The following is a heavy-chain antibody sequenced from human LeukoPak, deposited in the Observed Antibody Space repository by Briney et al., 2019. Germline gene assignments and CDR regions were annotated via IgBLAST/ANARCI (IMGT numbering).Heavy chain of an antibody. CDR1: GGSFSGYY. D-gene: IGHD3-3*01. CDR2: INHSGST. CDR3: ARDHKRYYDFWSGYYTGWFDP. Sequence: PSETLSLTCAVYGGSFSGYYCSWIRQPPGKGLEWIGEINHSGSTNYNPSLKSRVTISVVTSKNQFSLKLSSVTAADTAVYYCARDHKRYYDFWSGYYTGWFDPWGQGTLVTVSS. J-gene: IGHJ5*02. V-gene: IGHV4-34*01.